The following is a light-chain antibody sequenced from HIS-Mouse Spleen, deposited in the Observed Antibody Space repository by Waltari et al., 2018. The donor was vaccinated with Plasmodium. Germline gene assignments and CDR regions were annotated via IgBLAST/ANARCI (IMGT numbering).Light chain of an antibody. CDR2: QDS. V-gene: IGLV3-1*01. CDR3: QAWDSSTVV. J-gene: IGLJ2*01. Sequence: SYELTQPPSVSVSPGQTASITCSGDKLGDKYACWYQQKPGQSPVLVIYQDSKRPSGVPGRFSGSNSGNTAGVTISGTQAMDEADDYCQAWDSSTVVFGGGTKLTVL. CDR1: KLGDKY.